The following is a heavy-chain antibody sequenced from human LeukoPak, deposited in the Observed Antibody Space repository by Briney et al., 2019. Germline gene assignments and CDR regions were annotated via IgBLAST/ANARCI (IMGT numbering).Heavy chain of an antibody. V-gene: IGHV4-34*01. CDR2: INHSGST. D-gene: IGHD3-22*01. CDR1: GGSFSGYY. J-gene: IGHJ4*02. Sequence: KPSETLSLTCAVYGGSFSGYYWSWIRQPPGKGLEWIGEINHSGSTNYNPSLKSRVTISVDTSKNQFSLKLSSVTAADTAVYYCARTPIYYYDNSGYYSWGQGTLVTVSS. CDR3: ARTPIYYYDNSGYYS.